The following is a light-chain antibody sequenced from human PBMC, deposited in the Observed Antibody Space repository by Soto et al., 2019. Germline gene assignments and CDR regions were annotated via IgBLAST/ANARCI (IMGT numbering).Light chain of an antibody. J-gene: IGLJ2*01. Sequence: QPVLTQPPSASGPPGQRVTISCSGSTSNIENNHVSWYQQLPGKAPKLLVYRSSQRPSGVPERFSGSKSGTSASLAISGLRSEDEADYFCASWDDRLSGVAFGGGTKVTVL. CDR2: RSS. CDR1: TSNIENNH. V-gene: IGLV1-47*01. CDR3: ASWDDRLSGVA.